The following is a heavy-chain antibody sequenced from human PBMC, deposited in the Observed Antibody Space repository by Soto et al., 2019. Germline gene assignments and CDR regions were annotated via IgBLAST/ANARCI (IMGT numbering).Heavy chain of an antibody. CDR1: GFTISSYI. J-gene: IGHJ6*02. Sequence: GGSLRLSCASSGFTISSYIMNWVRQAPGKGLEWVSSISSSSSYKYYADSVKGRFTISRDTAKNSLYLQMNSLRAEDTAVYYCARVIEYSSSWYVYYYYGMDVWGQGTTVTVS. CDR3: ARVIEYSSSWYVYYYYGMDV. D-gene: IGHD6-13*01. V-gene: IGHV3-21*01. CDR2: ISSSSSYK.